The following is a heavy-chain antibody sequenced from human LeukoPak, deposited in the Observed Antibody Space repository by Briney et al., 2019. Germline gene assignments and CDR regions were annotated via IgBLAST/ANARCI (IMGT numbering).Heavy chain of an antibody. CDR3: ARAGSSSWYDSYYYYYYMDV. J-gene: IGHJ6*03. Sequence: GASVKVSCKASGYTFTSYGISWVRQAPGQGLEWMGWISAYNGNTNYAQKLQGRVAMTTDTSTSTAYMELRSLRSDDTAVYYCARAGSSSWYDSYYYYYYMDVWGKGTTVTISS. CDR2: ISAYNGNT. CDR1: GYTFTSYG. V-gene: IGHV1-18*01. D-gene: IGHD6-13*01.